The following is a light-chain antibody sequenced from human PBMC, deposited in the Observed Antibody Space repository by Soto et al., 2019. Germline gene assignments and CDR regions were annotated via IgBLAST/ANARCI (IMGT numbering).Light chain of an antibody. CDR1: QSVATC. CDR2: DVS. V-gene: IGKV3-11*01. CDR3: QQCSVWPLA. Sequence: EIVLTQSPATLSLSPGERATLSCRASQSVATCFAWYQQRPGQAPRLLIYDVSNRATGIPARFSGSGSGTDFTLTISSLEPEDFAVYYCQQCSVWPLAFGQGTRLEIK. J-gene: IGKJ5*01.